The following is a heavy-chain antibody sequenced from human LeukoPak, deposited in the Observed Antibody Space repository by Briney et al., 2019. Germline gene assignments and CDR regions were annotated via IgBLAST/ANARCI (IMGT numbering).Heavy chain of an antibody. J-gene: IGHJ4*02. CDR1: GGSLSSYY. Sequence: SETPSLTCTVSGGSLSSYYWSWIRQPAGKGLEWIGRIYTSGSTNYNPSLKSRVTMSVDTSKNQFSLKLSSVTAADTAVYYCARSVYSYGTYYFDYWGQGTLVTVSS. CDR3: ARSVYSYGTYYFDY. CDR2: IYTSGST. D-gene: IGHD5-18*01. V-gene: IGHV4-4*07.